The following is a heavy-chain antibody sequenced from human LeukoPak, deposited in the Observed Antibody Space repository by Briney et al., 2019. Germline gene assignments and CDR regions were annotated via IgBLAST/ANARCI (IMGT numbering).Heavy chain of an antibody. CDR1: GGAISSGPYY. J-gene: IGHJ3*02. CDR3: ARDLLRGETGSWFEAFDI. V-gene: IGHV4-61*02. CDR2: ISSRGST. Sequence: SQTLSPTCTVSGGAISSGPYYWNWVRQPAGKGLEWVGRISSRGSTLYNPSLKSRLTLSIDTSNNNFSMSLNSVTAADTAIYFCARDLLRGETGSWFEAFDIWGQGTMVTVSS. D-gene: IGHD6-13*01.